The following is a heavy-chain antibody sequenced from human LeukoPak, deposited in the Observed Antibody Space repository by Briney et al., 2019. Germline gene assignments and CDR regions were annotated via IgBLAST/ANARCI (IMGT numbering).Heavy chain of an antibody. V-gene: IGHV1-2*02. CDR1: GYRFSDYY. CDR3: ARGYCSGGSCYHFAS. J-gene: IGHJ4*02. Sequence: RASVTVSCKASGYRFSDYYMHWVRQAPGQGLEWMGWVNSNSGGTHYAQKFEGRVTMTRDTSISTAYMELTRLTSDDTAVYYCARGYCSGGSCYHFASWGQGTLVTVSS. CDR2: VNSNSGGT. D-gene: IGHD2-15*01.